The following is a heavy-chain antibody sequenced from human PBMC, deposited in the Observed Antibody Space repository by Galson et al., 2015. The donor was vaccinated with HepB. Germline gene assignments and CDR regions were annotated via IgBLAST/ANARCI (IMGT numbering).Heavy chain of an antibody. CDR3: AKDETAHYYYYYYMDV. V-gene: IGHV3-30*18. CDR2: VSFDGKYE. J-gene: IGHJ6*03. D-gene: IGHD5-18*01. Sequence: SLRLSCAASGFTFSPYGMHWVRQAPGKGLEWLAVVSFDGKYEYYADSVKGRFTVSRDNSKNTLYLQMYSLRVEDTAIYYCAKDETAHYYYYYYMDVWGKGTSVTVSS. CDR1: GFTFSPYG.